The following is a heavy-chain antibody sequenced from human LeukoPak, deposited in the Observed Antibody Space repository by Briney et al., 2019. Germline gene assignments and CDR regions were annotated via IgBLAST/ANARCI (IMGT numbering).Heavy chain of an antibody. CDR1: GGSISSGSYY. CDR3: ARVLIDSYYVVDY. J-gene: IGHJ4*02. V-gene: IGHV4-61*02. D-gene: IGHD3-22*01. CDR2: IYTSGST. Sequence: SQTLSLTCTVSGGSISSGSYYWSWIRQPAGKGLEWIGRIYTSGSTNYNPSLKSRVTISVDRSRNQFSLKLTSVTATDAAVYYCARVLIDSYYVVDYWGQGTLVTVSS.